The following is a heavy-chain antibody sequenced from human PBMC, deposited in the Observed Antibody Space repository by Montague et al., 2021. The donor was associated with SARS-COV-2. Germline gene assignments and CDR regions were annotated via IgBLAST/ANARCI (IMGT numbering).Heavy chain of an antibody. CDR3: ARQWDSSSWYRDDALDI. CDR2: NYYSGST. D-gene: IGHD6-13*01. V-gene: IGHV4-39*01. CDR1: GGSISSSCWY. J-gene: IGHJ3*02. Sequence: SETLSLTCTVSGGSISSSCWYWVWLPDPPGTELEWIGCNYYSGSTYYNPTLKGRVTIFVDTSKNQFSLRLVSVTAADTAVYYCARQWDSSSWYRDDALDIWGQGTMVTVSS.